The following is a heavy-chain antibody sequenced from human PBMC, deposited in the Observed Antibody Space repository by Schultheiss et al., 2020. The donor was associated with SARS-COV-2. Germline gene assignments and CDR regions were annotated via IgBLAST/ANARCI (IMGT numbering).Heavy chain of an antibody. Sequence: SETLSLTCTVSGGSISSYYWSWIRQPAGKGLEWIGYIYYSGSTNYNPSLKSRVTISVDTSKNQFSLKLSSVTAADTAVYYCARSGKGDSSSPAGWDWGQGTLVTVSS. D-gene: IGHD6-6*01. V-gene: IGHV4-59*12. CDR3: ARSGKGDSSSPAGWD. CDR2: IYYSGST. CDR1: GGSISSYY. J-gene: IGHJ4*02.